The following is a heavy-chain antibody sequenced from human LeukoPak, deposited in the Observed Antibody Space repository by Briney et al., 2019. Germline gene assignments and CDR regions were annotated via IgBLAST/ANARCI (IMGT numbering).Heavy chain of an antibody. J-gene: IGHJ6*02. D-gene: IGHD3-22*01. Sequence: SETLSLTCTVSGGSIGSYYWSWIRQPPGKGLEWIGYICYSGSTNYNPSLKSRVTISVDTSKNQFSLKLSSVTAADTAVYYCARWLTGNPAYYYDISGSFHGMDVWGQGTTVTVFS. CDR3: ARWLTGNPAYYYDISGSFHGMDV. CDR2: ICYSGST. V-gene: IGHV4-59*01. CDR1: GGSIGSYY.